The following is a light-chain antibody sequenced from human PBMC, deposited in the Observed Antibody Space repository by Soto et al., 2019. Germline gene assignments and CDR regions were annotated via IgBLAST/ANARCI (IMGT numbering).Light chain of an antibody. CDR3: SSYAGSGTVV. CDR2: DVS. V-gene: IGLV2-11*01. J-gene: IGLJ3*02. CDR1: SSDVGGYNY. Sequence: QSALTQPPSVSGSPGQSVTISCTGTSSDVGGYNYVSWYQQHPVKAPKLMIYDVSKRPSGVPDRFSGSKSGNTASLTISGLQAEDEADYYCSSYAGSGTVVFGGGTKVTVL.